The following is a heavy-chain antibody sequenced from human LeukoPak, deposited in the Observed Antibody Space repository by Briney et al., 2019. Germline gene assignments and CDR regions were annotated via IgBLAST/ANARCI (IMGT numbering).Heavy chain of an antibody. J-gene: IGHJ5*02. CDR1: GYTFTGYY. CDR2: ISAYNGNT. Sequence: GASVKVSCKASGYTFTGYYMHWVRQAPGQGLEWMGWISAYNGNTNYAQKLQGRVTMTTDTSTSTAYMELRSLRSDDTAVYYCARDCMPYYYDSSGYPDHWGQGTLVTVSS. CDR3: ARDCMPYYYDSSGYPDH. V-gene: IGHV1-18*04. D-gene: IGHD3-22*01.